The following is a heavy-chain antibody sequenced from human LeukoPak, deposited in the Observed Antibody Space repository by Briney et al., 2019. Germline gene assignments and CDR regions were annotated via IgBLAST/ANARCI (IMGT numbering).Heavy chain of an antibody. D-gene: IGHD6-13*01. CDR1: GGSISSYY. Sequence: SETLSLTCTVSGGSISSYYWSWIRQPPGKGLKWIGYIYYSGSTNYNPSLKSRVTISVDTSKNQFSLRLSSVTAADTAVYHCARSWNSSSWYHAFDVWGQGTMVTVS. CDR3: ARSWNSSSWYHAFDV. V-gene: IGHV4-59*01. J-gene: IGHJ3*01. CDR2: IYYSGST.